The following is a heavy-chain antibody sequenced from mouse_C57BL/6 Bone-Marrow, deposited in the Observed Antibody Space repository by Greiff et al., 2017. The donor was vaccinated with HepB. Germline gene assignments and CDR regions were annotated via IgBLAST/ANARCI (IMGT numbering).Heavy chain of an antibody. Sequence: VKLQQSGAELVKPGASVKISCKASGYAFSSYWMNWVKQRPGKGLEWIGQIYPGDGDTNYNGKFKGKATLTADKSSSTAYMQLSSLTSEDSAVYFCARLGGSTMGVGYWGQGTTLTVSS. CDR1: GYAFSSYW. D-gene: IGHD2-1*01. J-gene: IGHJ2*01. V-gene: IGHV1-80*01. CDR2: IYPGDGDT. CDR3: ARLGGSTMGVGY.